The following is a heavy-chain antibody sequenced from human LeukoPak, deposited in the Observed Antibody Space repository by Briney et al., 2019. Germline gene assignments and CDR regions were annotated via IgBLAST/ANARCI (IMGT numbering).Heavy chain of an antibody. CDR1: GLSVSNDY. CDR2: IYADGYT. V-gene: IGHV3-53*04. CDR3: ARDRRGEKDFDV. Sequence: GGSLRLSCAASGLSVSNDYMSWVRQAPGKGLEWVSAIYADGYTRDAASVKGRFSISRHNSKNTVYLQMDNLRPEDTAVYYCARDRRGEKDFDVWGPGIMVTVSS. J-gene: IGHJ3*01.